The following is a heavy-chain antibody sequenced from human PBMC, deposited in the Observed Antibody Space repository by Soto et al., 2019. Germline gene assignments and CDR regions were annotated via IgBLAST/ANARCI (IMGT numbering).Heavy chain of an antibody. CDR1: GDTFSNFA. V-gene: IGHV1-69*01. CDR3: AKIDPSFEGGEGLDP. J-gene: IGHJ5*02. CDR2: IIPIFGKV. D-gene: IGHD3-16*01. Sequence: QVQLVQSGPEVRKPGSTVKVSCQASGDTFSNFAITWVRQAPGQGLDWMGGIIPIFGKVYYAHKFQGGVTIPADEATSTAYMALVSLRSDDTATYYCAKIDPSFEGGEGLDPSGQGTLVTVSS.